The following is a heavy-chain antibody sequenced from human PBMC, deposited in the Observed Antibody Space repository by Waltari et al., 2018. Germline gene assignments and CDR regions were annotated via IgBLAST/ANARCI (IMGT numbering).Heavy chain of an antibody. D-gene: IGHD3-22*01. J-gene: IGHJ4*02. CDR1: GYTFTGYY. V-gene: IGHV1-2*02. CDR2: INTDTGGT. Sequence: QVQLVQSGAEVMKPGASVKVSCKASGYTFTGYYRNWGRQAPGQGLGWMGYINTDTGGTNYAQKFQGRVTMTRDTSITTAYMELSGLRSDDSAVYYCASNFYDAGGYYSIWGQGTLVTVSS. CDR3: ASNFYDAGGYYSI.